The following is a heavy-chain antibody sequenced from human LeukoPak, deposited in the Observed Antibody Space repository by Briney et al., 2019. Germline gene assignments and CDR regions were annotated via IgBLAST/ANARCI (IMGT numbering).Heavy chain of an antibody. J-gene: IGHJ3*02. D-gene: IGHD1-26*01. CDR3: AKGAWSIVGAADAFDI. Sequence: AGGSLRLSCAASGFTFSSYWVTWVRQAPGKGLEWVSAISGSGGSTYYADSVKGRFTISRDNSKNTLYLQMNSLRAEDTAVYYCAKGAWSIVGAADAFDIWGQGTMVTVSS. CDR1: GFTFSSYW. V-gene: IGHV3-23*01. CDR2: ISGSGGST.